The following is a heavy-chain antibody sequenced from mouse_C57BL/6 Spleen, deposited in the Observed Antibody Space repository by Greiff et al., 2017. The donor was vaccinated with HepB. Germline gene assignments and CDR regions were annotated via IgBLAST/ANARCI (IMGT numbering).Heavy chain of an antibody. CDR3: ATPLYSSSLWWYFDV. V-gene: IGHV14-2*01. CDR1: GFNIKDYY. Sequence: EVQLQQSGAELVKPGASVKLSCTASGFNIKDYYMHWVKQRTEPGLEWIGRIDPEDGETKYAPKFKGKATITADTSSNTAYLQLSSLTSEDTAVYYCATPLYSSSLWWYFDVWGTGTTVTVSS. J-gene: IGHJ1*03. D-gene: IGHD1-1*01. CDR2: IDPEDGET.